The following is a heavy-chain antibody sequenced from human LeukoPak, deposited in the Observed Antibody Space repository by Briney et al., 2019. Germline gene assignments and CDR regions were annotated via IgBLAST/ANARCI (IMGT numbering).Heavy chain of an antibody. J-gene: IGHJ4*02. V-gene: IGHV3-11*04. CDR1: GFIFSDYY. CDR3: ARDGHWEVTRGHYFDY. CDR2: ISSSGRTI. D-gene: IGHD4-11*01. Sequence: GGSLRLSCAASGFIFSDYYMSWIRQAPGKGLEWVSYISSSGRTIHYADSVKGRFTISRDNAKNSLYLQMNSLRVEDTAVYYCARDGHWEVTRGHYFDYWGQGTLVTVSS.